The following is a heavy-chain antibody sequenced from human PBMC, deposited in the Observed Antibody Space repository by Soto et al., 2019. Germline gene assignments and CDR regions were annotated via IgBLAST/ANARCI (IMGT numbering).Heavy chain of an antibody. Sequence: SETLSLTCTVSGGSITSSYYWGWIRQPPGKGLEWIGSIYYSGSTYYNPSLKSRVTISVDTSKNQFSLKLSSVTAADTAVYYCARHMYYDILTGYFFVANGYYHY. V-gene: IGHV4-39*01. J-gene: IGHJ6*01. CDR1: GGSITSSYY. CDR2: IYYSGST. D-gene: IGHD3-9*01. CDR3: ARHMYYDILTGYFFVANGYYHY.